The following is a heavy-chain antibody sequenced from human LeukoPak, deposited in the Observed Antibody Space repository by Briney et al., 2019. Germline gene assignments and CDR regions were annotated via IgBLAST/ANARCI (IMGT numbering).Heavy chain of an antibody. V-gene: IGHV3-48*02. J-gene: IGHJ4*02. CDR1: GFTFSSYE. CDR3: ASGGRSGIYAYYFDN. Sequence: GGSLRLSCAASGFTFSSYEINWVRQAPGKGLEWVSYISRDSSTIFYADSVKGRFTISRDNAKSSLYLQMNSLRDEDTAVYYCASGGRSGIYAYYFDNWGQGTLVTVSS. D-gene: IGHD1-26*01. CDR2: ISRDSSTI.